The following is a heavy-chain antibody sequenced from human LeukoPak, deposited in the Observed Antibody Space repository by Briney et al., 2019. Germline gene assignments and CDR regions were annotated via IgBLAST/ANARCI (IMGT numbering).Heavy chain of an antibody. CDR2: IFHTGHT. V-gene: IGHV4-30-2*01. CDR1: GGSISSGDYP. CDR3: ARAVRRWELLPYWYFDL. Sequence: SETLSLTCTVSGGSISSGDYPWSWIRQPPGKGLEWIGYIFHTGHTSYNPSLKSRVTMSVDTSKNQFSLKLSSVTAADTTVYYCARAVRRWELLPYWYFDLWGRGTLVTVSS. J-gene: IGHJ2*01. D-gene: IGHD1-26*01.